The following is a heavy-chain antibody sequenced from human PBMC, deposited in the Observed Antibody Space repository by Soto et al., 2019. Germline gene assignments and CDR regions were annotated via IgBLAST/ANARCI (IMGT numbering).Heavy chain of an antibody. V-gene: IGHV3-48*02. Sequence: VQLVESGGGLVQPGGSLRLSCAASGFTFSSYSMNWVRQAPGKGLEWVSYISSSSSTIYYADSVKGRFTISRDNAKNSLYLQMNSLRDEDTAVYYCARDSEAAPNYYYYGMDVWGQGTTVTVSS. CDR1: GFTFSSYS. CDR2: ISSSSSTI. J-gene: IGHJ6*02. CDR3: ARDSEAAPNYYYYGMDV. D-gene: IGHD6-6*01.